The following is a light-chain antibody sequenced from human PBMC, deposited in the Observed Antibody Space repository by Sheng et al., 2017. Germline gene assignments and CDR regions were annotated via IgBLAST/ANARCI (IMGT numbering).Light chain of an antibody. Sequence: DIVMTQSPDSLALSLGERATINCKSSQSVLFSSNNKNYLAWYQQIPGQPPKLLIYWASTRASGVPDRFSGSGSGTDFTLTISSLQAEDVAVYYCQQYYSPPPAFGGGTKVEI. J-gene: IGKJ4*01. V-gene: IGKV4-1*01. CDR3: QQYYSPPPA. CDR2: WAS. CDR1: QSVLFSSNNKNY.